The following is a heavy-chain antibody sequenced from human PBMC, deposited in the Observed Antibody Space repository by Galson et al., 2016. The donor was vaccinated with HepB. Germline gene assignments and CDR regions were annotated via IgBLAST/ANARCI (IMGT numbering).Heavy chain of an antibody. CDR1: GGTFSSYA. V-gene: IGHV1-69*13. D-gene: IGHD5-24*01. J-gene: IGHJ4*02. CDR3: ARGPPEMAFDY. CDR2: IIPMFGST. Sequence: SVKVSCKASGGTFSSYAFSWVRQAPGQGLEWMGWIIPMFGSTNYAQKFQGRVTITADESTSTAYMELSSLRSEDTAVYYCARGPPEMAFDYWCQGTLVTVSS.